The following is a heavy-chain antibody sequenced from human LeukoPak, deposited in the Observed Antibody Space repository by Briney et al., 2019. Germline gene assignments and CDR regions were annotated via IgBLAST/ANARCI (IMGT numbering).Heavy chain of an antibody. CDR3: ARVEVGAANRQWYGMDV. CDR2: VDYRGNT. D-gene: IGHD2-15*01. V-gene: IGHV4-59*01. CDR1: GGSISSYY. J-gene: IGHJ6*02. Sequence: SETLSLTCTISGGSISSYYWSWIRQPPGKGLEWIGYVDYRGNTNYNPSLKSRVTISIDTSKSLFSLKLNSVAAADTAVYYCARVEVGAANRQWYGMDVWGQGTTVTVSS.